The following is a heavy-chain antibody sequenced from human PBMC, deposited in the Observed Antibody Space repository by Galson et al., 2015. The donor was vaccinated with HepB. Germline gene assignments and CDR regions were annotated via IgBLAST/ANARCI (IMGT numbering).Heavy chain of an antibody. V-gene: IGHV1-69*13. J-gene: IGHJ4*02. CDR1: GCTFSSYA. CDR3: ARGQGFCSGYYNYFDY. Sequence: SVKVSCKASGCTFSSYAISWVRQAPGQGLEWMGGIIPIFGTANYAQKFQGRVTITADESTSTAYMELSSLRSEDTAVYYCARGQGFCSGYYNYFDYWGQGTLVTVSS. D-gene: IGHD3-3*01. CDR2: IIPIFGTA.